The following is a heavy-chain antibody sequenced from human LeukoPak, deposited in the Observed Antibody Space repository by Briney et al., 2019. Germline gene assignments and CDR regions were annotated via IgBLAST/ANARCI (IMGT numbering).Heavy chain of an antibody. J-gene: IGHJ4*02. CDR2: INHSGST. Sequence: PSETLSLTCAVYGVSFSGYYWSWIRQPPGKGLEWIGEINHSGSTNYNPSLKSRVTISVATSKNQCSLKLSSVTAADTAVYYCATYVAGYSYGYSFDYWGQGTLVTVSS. CDR1: GVSFSGYY. V-gene: IGHV4-34*01. CDR3: ATYVAGYSYGYSFDY. D-gene: IGHD5-18*01.